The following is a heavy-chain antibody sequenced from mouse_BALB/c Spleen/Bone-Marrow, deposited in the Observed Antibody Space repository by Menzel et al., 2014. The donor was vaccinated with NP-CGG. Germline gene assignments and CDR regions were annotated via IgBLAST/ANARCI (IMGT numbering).Heavy chain of an antibody. CDR3: ARNSRINYDYEGYALDY. CDR2: IWSGGNT. Sequence: QVQLQQSGPGLVQPSQSLSIACTVSGFSLTTYGVRWVRQSPGKGLEWLGVIWSGGNTDYNAAFISRLSISKDNSKSQVFLKKNRLKTKDSDIYYCARNSRINYDYEGYALDYWGQGTSVTVSS. D-gene: IGHD2-4*01. CDR1: GFSLTTYG. V-gene: IGHV2-2*02. J-gene: IGHJ4*01.